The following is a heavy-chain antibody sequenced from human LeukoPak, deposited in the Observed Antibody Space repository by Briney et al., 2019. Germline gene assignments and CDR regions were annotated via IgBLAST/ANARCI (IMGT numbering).Heavy chain of an antibody. CDR2: INHSGST. CDR1: GGSFSGYY. D-gene: IGHD2-2*01. J-gene: IGHJ5*02. Sequence: PSETLSLTCAVYGGSFSGYYWSWIRQPPGKGLEWIGEINHSGSTNYNPSLKSRVTISVDTSKNQFSLKLSSVTAADTAVYYCARGDIVVVPAGSLSWFDPWGQGTMVTVSS. V-gene: IGHV4-34*01. CDR3: ARGDIVVVPAGSLSWFDP.